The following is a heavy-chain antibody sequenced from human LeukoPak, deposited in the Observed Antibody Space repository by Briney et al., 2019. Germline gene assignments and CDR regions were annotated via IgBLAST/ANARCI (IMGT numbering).Heavy chain of an antibody. CDR3: ARGGYYYDSRGFDY. CDR1: GVSFSGYY. J-gene: IGHJ4*02. Sequence: SETLSLTCAVYGVSFSGYYWSWIRQPPGKGLEWIGEINHSGSTNYNPSLKSRVTISVDKSKNQFSLKLSSVTAADTAVYYCARGGYYYDSRGFDYWGQGTLVTVSS. D-gene: IGHD3-22*01. CDR2: INHSGST. V-gene: IGHV4-34*01.